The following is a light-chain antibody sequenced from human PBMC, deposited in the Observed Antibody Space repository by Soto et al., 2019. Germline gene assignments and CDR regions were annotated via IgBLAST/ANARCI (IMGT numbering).Light chain of an antibody. CDR2: DAS. CDR3: QQLERYPST. CDR1: QDISKY. J-gene: IGKJ4*01. Sequence: DIQMTQSPSSLSASVGDIFTITCQASQDISKYLNWYQQKTGKAPKVLIYDASTLQSGVPSRLSGSGSGTDFTLTISSLKHEDFATYYCQQLERYPSTFGGGTKVDIK. V-gene: IGKV1-33*01.